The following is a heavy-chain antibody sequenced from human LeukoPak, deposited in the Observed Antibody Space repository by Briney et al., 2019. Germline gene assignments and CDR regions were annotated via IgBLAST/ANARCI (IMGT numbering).Heavy chain of an antibody. J-gene: IGHJ2*01. V-gene: IGHV4-34*01. D-gene: IGHD3-22*01. CDR1: DGSFSGYY. CDR3: ARLESSGYWGNPWYFDL. CDR2: SNHSGST. Sequence: SETLSLTCAVYDGSFSGYYGSWIRQPAGKGLEWIGESNHSGSTNYNPSLKSRVTISVDTSKNQFSLKLSSVTAADTAVYYCARLESSGYWGNPWYFDLWGRGTLVTVSS.